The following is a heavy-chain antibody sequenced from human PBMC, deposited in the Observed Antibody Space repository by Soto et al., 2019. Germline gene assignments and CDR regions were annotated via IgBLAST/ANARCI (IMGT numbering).Heavy chain of an antibody. D-gene: IGHD3-22*01. CDR2: ISSDGSNK. Sequence: AWGSLGLSCAGSGFTFSRYGMHWVRQAPGKGLEGVAMISSDGSNKYYADSVQGRFAISRDNSKNTLYLQMNSLRSEDTAVHYCAKAPYYYDGSGYHYGMDVWGQGTTVTVSS. V-gene: IGHV3-30*18. J-gene: IGHJ6*02. CDR1: GFTFSRYG. CDR3: AKAPYYYDGSGYHYGMDV.